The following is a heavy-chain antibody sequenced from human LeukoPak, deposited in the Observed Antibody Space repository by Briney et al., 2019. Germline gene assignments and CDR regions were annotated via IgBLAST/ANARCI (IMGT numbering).Heavy chain of an antibody. V-gene: IGHV3-15*01. CDR3: TTCGGDCFFNY. D-gene: IGHD2-21*02. CDR2: IKSKPAGETT. Sequence: GGSLRLSCAASGFTFSNYAMNWVRQAPGKGLEWVARIKSKPAGETTTYAAPVKGRFTISRDDSRNTLYLQMNSLKTEDTAVYYCTTCGGDCFFNYWGQGTLVTVSS. CDR1: GFTFSNYA. J-gene: IGHJ4*02.